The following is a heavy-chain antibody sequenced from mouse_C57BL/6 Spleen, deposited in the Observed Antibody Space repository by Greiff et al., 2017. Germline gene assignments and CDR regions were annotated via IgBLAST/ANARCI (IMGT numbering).Heavy chain of an antibody. CDR1: GYTFTSYW. CDR2: INPSASDT. Sequence: VKLQESGAELVRPGSSVKLSCKASGYTFTSYWMHWVKQRPLPGLEWIGNINPSASDTHYNQKFKDKATLTVATSSSTAYMQLSSLTSKDSAVYYCARELRYFDYWGQGTTLTVAS. J-gene: IGHJ2*01. D-gene: IGHD1-1*01. CDR3: ARELRYFDY. V-gene: IGHV1-52*01.